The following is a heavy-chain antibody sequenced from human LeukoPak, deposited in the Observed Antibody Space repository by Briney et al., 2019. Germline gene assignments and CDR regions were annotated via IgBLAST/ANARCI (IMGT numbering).Heavy chain of an antibody. CDR3: ARDRLVRGVIRYFDY. CDR1: GGSISSYY. J-gene: IGHJ4*02. Sequence: SETLSHTCTVSGGSISSYYWSWIRQPPGKGLEWIGYIYYSGSTNYNPSLKSRVTISVDTSKNQFSLKLSSVTAADTAVYYCARDRLVRGVIRYFDYWGQGTLVTVSS. CDR2: IYYSGST. V-gene: IGHV4-59*01. D-gene: IGHD3-10*01.